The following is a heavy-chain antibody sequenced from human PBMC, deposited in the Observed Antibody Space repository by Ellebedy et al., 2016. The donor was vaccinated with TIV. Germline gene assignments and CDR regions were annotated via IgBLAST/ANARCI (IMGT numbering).Heavy chain of an antibody. V-gene: IGHV4-39*07. D-gene: IGHD3-3*01. J-gene: IGHJ4*01. Sequence: MPGGSLRLSCTVSGGSISTSNFYWGWVRQPPGTGLEWIGTVYYSGTTQYNPSLKSRVTISVDTSRAQFSLKMTSVTAADTAVYYCARGYYNSGHYFSPGEWGRGTLVTVSS. CDR1: GGSISTSNFY. CDR3: ARGYYNSGHYFSPGE. CDR2: VYYSGTT.